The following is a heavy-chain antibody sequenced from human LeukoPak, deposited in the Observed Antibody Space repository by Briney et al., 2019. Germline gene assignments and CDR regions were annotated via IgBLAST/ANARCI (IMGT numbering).Heavy chain of an antibody. Sequence: SETLSLTCAVYGGSFNGYYWSWIRQPPGKVLEWIGEINHSGSTNYNPSLKSRVTISVDTSKNQFSLKLSSVTAADTAVYYCASSQNTMVRGVIFDYWGQGTLVTVSS. V-gene: IGHV4-34*01. J-gene: IGHJ4*02. D-gene: IGHD3-10*01. CDR2: INHSGST. CDR1: GGSFNGYY. CDR3: ASSQNTMVRGVIFDY.